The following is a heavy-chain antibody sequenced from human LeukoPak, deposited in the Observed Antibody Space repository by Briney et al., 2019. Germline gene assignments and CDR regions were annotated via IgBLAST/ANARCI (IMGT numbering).Heavy chain of an antibody. J-gene: IGHJ4*02. D-gene: IGHD3-22*01. CDR3: ARDYDSSGYPFDY. CDR1: GFTFSSYA. V-gene: IGHV3-23*01. CDR2: ISGSGGST. Sequence: GGSLRLSCAASGFTFSSYAMSWVRQAPGKGLEWVSAISGSGGSTYYADSVKGRFTISRDNSKNTLYLQMNSLRAEDTAVYYCARDYDSSGYPFDYWGQGTLVTVSS.